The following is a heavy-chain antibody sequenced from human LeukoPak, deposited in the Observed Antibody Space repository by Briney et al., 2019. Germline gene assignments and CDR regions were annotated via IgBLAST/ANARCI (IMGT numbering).Heavy chain of an antibody. J-gene: IGHJ4*02. CDR2: IIPILGIA. CDR1: GGTFSXYA. Sequence: VKVSRKAXGGTFSXYAISWVRQAPGQGLEWMGRIIPILGIANYAQKFQGRVTITADKSTSTAYMELSSLRSEDTAVYYCARATVTRYYFDYWGQGTLVTVSS. D-gene: IGHD4-17*01. V-gene: IGHV1-69*04. CDR3: ARATVTRYYFDY.